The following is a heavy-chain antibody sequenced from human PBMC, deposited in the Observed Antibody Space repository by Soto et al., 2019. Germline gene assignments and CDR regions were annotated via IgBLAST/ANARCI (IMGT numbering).Heavy chain of an antibody. J-gene: IGHJ5*02. CDR1: GYTCISRS. Sequence: ASVRVSCRASGYTCISRSMLWVRQAPGQGLEWMGWISAYNGNTNYSQKLQGRVTMTTDTSTSTAYMELRSLRSDDTAVYYCARHRFQLERTRFDPWGQGTLVTVSS. CDR3: ARHRFQLERTRFDP. CDR2: ISAYNGNT. D-gene: IGHD1-1*01. V-gene: IGHV1-18*01.